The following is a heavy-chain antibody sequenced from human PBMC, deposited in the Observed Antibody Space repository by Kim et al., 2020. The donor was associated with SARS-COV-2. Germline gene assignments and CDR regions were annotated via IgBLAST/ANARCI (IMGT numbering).Heavy chain of an antibody. CDR3: ARVDYDILTAAKDYWYFDL. V-gene: IGHV3-7*03. J-gene: IGHJ2*01. D-gene: IGHD3-9*01. CDR2: IKQDGSEK. CDR1: GFTFSSYW. Sequence: GGSLRLSCAASGFTFSSYWMSWVRQAPGKGLEWVANIKQDGSEKYYVDSVKGRFTISRDNAKNSLYLQMNSLRAEDTAVYYCARVDYDILTAAKDYWYFDLWGRGTLVTVSS.